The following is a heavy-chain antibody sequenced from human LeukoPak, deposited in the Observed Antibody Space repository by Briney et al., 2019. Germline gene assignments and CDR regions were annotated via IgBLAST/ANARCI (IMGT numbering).Heavy chain of an antibody. Sequence: ASVKVSCKASGYTFTSYGISWVRQAPGQGLEWMGWISAYNGNTNYAQKLQGRVTMTTDTSTSTAYMELRSLRSDDTAVYYCAGDRKIFQYSSGWYRSGATYYFDYWGQGTLVTVSS. V-gene: IGHV1-18*01. D-gene: IGHD6-19*01. CDR3: AGDRKIFQYSSGWYRSGATYYFDY. CDR2: ISAYNGNT. J-gene: IGHJ4*02. CDR1: GYTFTSYG.